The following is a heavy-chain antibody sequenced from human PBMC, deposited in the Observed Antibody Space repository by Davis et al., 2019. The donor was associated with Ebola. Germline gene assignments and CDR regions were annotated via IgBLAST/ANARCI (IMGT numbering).Heavy chain of an antibody. V-gene: IGHV1-2*04. CDR3: AKGDYWYYYYYGMDV. J-gene: IGHJ6*02. CDR2: INPNSGGT. CDR1: GYTFTGYY. D-gene: IGHD2-8*02. Sequence: ASVKVSCKASGYTFTGYYMHWVRQAPGQGLEWMGWINPNSGGTNYAQKFQGWVTMTRDTSISTAYMELSRLRSDDTAVYYCAKGDYWYYYYYGMDVWGQGTTVTVSS.